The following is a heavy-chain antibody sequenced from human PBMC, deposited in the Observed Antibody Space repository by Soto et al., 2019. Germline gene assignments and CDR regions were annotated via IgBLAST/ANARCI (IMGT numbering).Heavy chain of an antibody. CDR2: ISAYNGNT. CDR3: ARQPYLGYCSGGSCYSYFQH. CDR1: GYTFTSYG. D-gene: IGHD2-15*01. Sequence: ASVKVSCKASGYTFTSYGISWVRQAPGQGLEWMGWISAYNGNTNYAQKLQGRVTMTTDTSTSTAYMELRSLRSDDTAVYYCARQPYLGYCSGGSCYSYFQHWAQGNLVPVSS. J-gene: IGHJ1*01. V-gene: IGHV1-18*01.